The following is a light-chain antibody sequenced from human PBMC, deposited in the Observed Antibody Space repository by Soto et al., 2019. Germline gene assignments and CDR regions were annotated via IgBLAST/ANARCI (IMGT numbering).Light chain of an antibody. CDR3: QHYDTFSWT. Sequence: DIQMTQSPSTLSASVGDRVTITCRASQDIDTSLAWFQQRPGKAPKLLIYAASGLESGVPSTFSGSCSGTEFTLTISSVQPDDFATYFCQHYDTFSWTFGQGTKVDIK. CDR2: AAS. J-gene: IGKJ1*01. V-gene: IGKV1-5*01. CDR1: QDIDTS.